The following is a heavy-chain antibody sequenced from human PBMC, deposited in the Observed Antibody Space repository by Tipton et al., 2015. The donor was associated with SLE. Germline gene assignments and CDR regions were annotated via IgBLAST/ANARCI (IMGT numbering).Heavy chain of an antibody. V-gene: IGHV3-33*08. CDR2: IRFDGNIK. CDR3: ARDPDVSYFYH. J-gene: IGHJ4*02. Sequence: SLRLSCAASGFTFSTYGMHWVRQAPGKGLEWVSFIRFDGNIKQYADSVKGRFTISRDNAENAVFLQMNSLRAEDTAVYYCARDPDVSYFYHWGQGTQVTVSS. D-gene: IGHD3-10*02. CDR1: GFTFSTYG.